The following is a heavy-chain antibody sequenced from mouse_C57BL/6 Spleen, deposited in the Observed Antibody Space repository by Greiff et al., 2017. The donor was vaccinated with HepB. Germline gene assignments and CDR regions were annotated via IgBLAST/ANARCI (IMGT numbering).Heavy chain of an antibody. CDR3: ARTGAMDY. CDR2: ISSGSSTI. J-gene: IGHJ4*01. CDR1: GFTFSDYG. V-gene: IGHV5-17*01. Sequence: EVMLVESGGGLVKPGGSLKLSCAASGFTFSDYGMHWVRQAPEKGLEWVAYISSGSSTIYYADTVKGRFPISRDNAKNTLFLQMTSLRSEDTAMYYCARTGAMDYWGQGTSVTVSS.